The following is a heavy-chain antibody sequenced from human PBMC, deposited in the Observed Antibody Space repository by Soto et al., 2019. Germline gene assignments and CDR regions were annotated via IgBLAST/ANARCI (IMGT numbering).Heavy chain of an antibody. Sequence: GSQRLSDVGAEVTFSNYEMNWVRQDPGKGLEWVSYISYTGSTIYYADSVRGRFTISRDNSKNSLYLQMNSLRAEDTAVYYCARGLRNYYDRSGLHYWGQGTLVTVAS. CDR2: ISYTGSTI. D-gene: IGHD3-22*01. V-gene: IGHV3-48*03. J-gene: IGHJ4*02. CDR3: ARGLRNYYDRSGLHY. CDR1: EVTFSNYE.